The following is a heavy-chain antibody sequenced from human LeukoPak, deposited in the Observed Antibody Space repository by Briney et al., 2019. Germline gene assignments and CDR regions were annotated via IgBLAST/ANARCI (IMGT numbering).Heavy chain of an antibody. D-gene: IGHD3-10*01. V-gene: IGHV1-18*01. CDR1: GYTFTSYG. J-gene: IGHJ4*02. CDR2: ISAYNGNT. CDR3: ARDGAPYGSGSYLRFDY. Sequence: ASVMVSCKASGYTFTSYGISWVGQAPRQGLEWMGWISAYNGNTTYAQKLRGRVTMTTDTSTSTAYMELRSLRSDDTAVYYCARDGAPYGSGSYLRFDYWGQGTLVTVSS.